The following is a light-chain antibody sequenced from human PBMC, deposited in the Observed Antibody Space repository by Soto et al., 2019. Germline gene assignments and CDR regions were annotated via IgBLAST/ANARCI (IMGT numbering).Light chain of an antibody. CDR3: QQSYSTPPVT. CDR1: QSISSY. Sequence: DIQMTQSPSSLSASVGDRVTITCRASQSISSYLNWYQQKPGKAPKLLIYAASSLQSGVTSRFSGSGSGTDFTLPISSLQPEDFATYYCQQSYSTPPVTFGGGTKVEIK. V-gene: IGKV1-39*01. J-gene: IGKJ4*01. CDR2: AAS.